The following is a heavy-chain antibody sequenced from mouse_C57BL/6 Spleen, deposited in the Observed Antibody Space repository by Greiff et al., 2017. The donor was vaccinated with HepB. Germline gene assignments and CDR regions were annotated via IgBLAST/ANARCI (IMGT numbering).Heavy chain of an antibody. Sequence: EVQGVESGGGLVKPGGSLKLSCAASGFTFSSYTMSWVRQTPETRLEWVATISGGGGNTYYPDSVKGRFTISRDNAKNTLYLQMSSLRSEDTALYYCARLHRSEGYFDVWGTGTTVTVSS. D-gene: IGHD2-14*01. CDR1: GFTFSSYT. CDR2: ISGGGGNT. J-gene: IGHJ1*03. V-gene: IGHV5-9*01. CDR3: ARLHRSEGYFDV.